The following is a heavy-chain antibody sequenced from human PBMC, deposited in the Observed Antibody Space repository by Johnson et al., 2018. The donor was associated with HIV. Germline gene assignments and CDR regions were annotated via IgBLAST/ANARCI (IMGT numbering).Heavy chain of an antibody. J-gene: IGHJ3*02. V-gene: IGHV3-30-3*01. CDR2: ISYDGTNK. D-gene: IGHD3-3*01. Sequence: QVQLVESGGGVVRPGRSLRLSCAASGFTFSTYAMHWVRQAPGKGLEWVSVISYDGTNKYYADHVKGRFTVSRTNSKNTLYLKMNSLRAGDTAVYYCARGGSRTTIFGVDINLGGFDIWGQGTMVTVSS. CDR1: GFTFSTYA. CDR3: ARGGSRTTIFGVDINLGGFDI.